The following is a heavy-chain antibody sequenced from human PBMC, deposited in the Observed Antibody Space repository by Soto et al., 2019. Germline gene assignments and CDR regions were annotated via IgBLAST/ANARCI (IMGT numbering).Heavy chain of an antibody. CDR1: GYTFTSYG. Sequence: QVQLVQSGAEVKKPGASVKVSCKASGYTFTSYGISWVRQAPGPGLEWMGWISAYNGNTNYAQKVQGSVTMDTDTSTSTAYMELTSLRSDATAVYYSARHSALRLGESDGMDVWGQVTTVAFSS. V-gene: IGHV1-18*01. J-gene: IGHJ6*02. CDR2: ISAYNGNT. D-gene: IGHD3-16*01. CDR3: ARHSALRLGESDGMDV.